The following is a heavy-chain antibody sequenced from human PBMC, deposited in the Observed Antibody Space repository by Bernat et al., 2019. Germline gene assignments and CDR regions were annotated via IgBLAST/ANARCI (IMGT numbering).Heavy chain of an antibody. Sequence: EVQLVESGGGLIQPGGSLRLSCVASEFTVSKNYMSWVRQAPGKGLEWVSVVYSTGSKYYADSVKGRFTITRDSSKNTLYLQMNSLRVDDTAVYYCAGRAVAGSHLDYWGQGSLVTVSS. V-gene: IGHV3-53*02. CDR3: AGRAVAGSHLDY. CDR2: VYSTGSK. J-gene: IGHJ4*02. D-gene: IGHD6-19*01. CDR1: EFTVSKNY.